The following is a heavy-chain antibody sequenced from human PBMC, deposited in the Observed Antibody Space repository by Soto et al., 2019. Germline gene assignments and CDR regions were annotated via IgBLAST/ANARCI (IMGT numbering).Heavy chain of an antibody. J-gene: IGHJ3*02. CDR1: GFTFSSYA. D-gene: IGHD3-22*01. CDR3: AKDLGYYYDSSGYHGFDI. CDR2: ISGSGGST. Sequence: GGSLRLSCAASGFTFSSYAMSWVRQAPGKGLEWVSAISGSGGSTYYAGSVKGRFTISRDNSKNTLYLQMNSLRAEDTAVYYCAKDLGYYYDSSGYHGFDIWGQGTMVTVSS. V-gene: IGHV3-23*01.